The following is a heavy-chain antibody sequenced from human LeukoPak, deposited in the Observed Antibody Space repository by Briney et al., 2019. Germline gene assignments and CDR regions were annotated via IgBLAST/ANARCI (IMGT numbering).Heavy chain of an antibody. J-gene: IGHJ4*02. D-gene: IGHD3-9*01. CDR2: IRYDGSNK. Sequence: GGSLRLSCAASGFTFSSYGMHWVRQAPGKGLEWVAFIRYDGSNKYYADSVKGRFTISRDNSKNTLYLQMNSLRAEDTAVYYCARLGPGDYDILTGYYPDYWGQGTLVTVSS. V-gene: IGHV3-30*02. CDR3: ARLGPGDYDILTGYYPDY. CDR1: GFTFSSYG.